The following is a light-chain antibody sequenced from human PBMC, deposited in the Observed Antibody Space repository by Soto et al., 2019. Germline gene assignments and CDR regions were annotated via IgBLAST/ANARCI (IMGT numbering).Light chain of an antibody. Sequence: DIQMTQSPSTLSVSVGDRVTITCRASQSINNWLAWYQQKPGEAPTLLIYDASNLESGVPLRFSGSGSGTEFTLTISRLRPDEFATYYCQQYDSFWTSGQGTKVDIK. V-gene: IGKV1-5*01. CDR2: DAS. CDR1: QSINNW. J-gene: IGKJ1*01. CDR3: QQYDSFWT.